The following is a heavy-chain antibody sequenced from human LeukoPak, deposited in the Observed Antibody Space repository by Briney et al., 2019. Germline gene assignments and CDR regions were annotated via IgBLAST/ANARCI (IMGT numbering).Heavy chain of an antibody. CDR1: GYTFTSYY. CDR3: ARDSSTLTGYSGYFQH. D-gene: IGHD3-9*01. V-gene: IGHV1-46*01. CDR2: MNPSGGSPP. Sequence: ASVKVSCKASGYTFTSYYMHWVRQAPGQGLEWMGIMNPSGGSPPSSAQKFQGRVTMTRDTSTSTVYMELSSLRSEDAAVYYCARDSSTLTGYSGYFQHWGQGTLVIVSS. J-gene: IGHJ1*01.